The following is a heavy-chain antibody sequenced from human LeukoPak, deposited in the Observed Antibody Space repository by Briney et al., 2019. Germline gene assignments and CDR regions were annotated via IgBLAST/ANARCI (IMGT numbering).Heavy chain of an antibody. Sequence: SETLSLTCAVYGVSFSGYYWSWIRQPPGKGRGWIGEVNHSGSTNYNPPLKSRDTISVDTSKNQFSLKLSSVTAADTAVYYCARVRGVSGPWGQGTLVTVSS. D-gene: IGHD3-10*01. CDR1: GVSFSGYY. J-gene: IGHJ4*02. V-gene: IGHV4-34*01. CDR2: VNHSGST. CDR3: ARVRGVSGP.